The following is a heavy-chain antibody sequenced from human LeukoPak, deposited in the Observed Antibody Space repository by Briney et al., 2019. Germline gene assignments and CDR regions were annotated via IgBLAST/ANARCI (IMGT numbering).Heavy chain of an antibody. CDR1: GFTFGDYA. J-gene: IGHJ4*02. Sequence: QPGRSLRLSCTGSGFTFGDYAVSWVRQAPGKGLEWVGFIRSKAYGGTTEYDASVKGGFTISRDDSKSIAYLQMNSLKTEDTAVYYCSRDPLHHYGSGSYYHFDYWGQGTLVTVSS. D-gene: IGHD3-10*01. CDR3: SRDPLHHYGSGSYYHFDY. V-gene: IGHV3-49*04. CDR2: IRSKAYGGTT.